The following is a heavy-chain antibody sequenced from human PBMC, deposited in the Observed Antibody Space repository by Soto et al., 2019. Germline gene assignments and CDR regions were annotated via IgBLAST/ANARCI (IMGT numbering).Heavy chain of an antibody. CDR3: ARGNFDWLLHYYYGMDV. CDR1: GGSISSYY. Sequence: SETLSLTCTVPGGSISSYYWSWIRQPPGKGLEWIGYIYYSGSTNYNPFLKSRVTISVDTSKNQFSLKLSSVTAADTAVYYCARGNFDWLLHYYYGMDVWGQGTTVTVSS. CDR2: IYYSGST. V-gene: IGHV4-59*08. D-gene: IGHD3-9*01. J-gene: IGHJ6*02.